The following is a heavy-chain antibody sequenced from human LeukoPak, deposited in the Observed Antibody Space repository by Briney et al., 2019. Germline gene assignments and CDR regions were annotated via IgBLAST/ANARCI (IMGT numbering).Heavy chain of an antibody. Sequence: PSQTLSLTCTVSGGSISSGGYYWSWIRQPAGKGLEWIGRIYASGSTGYNPSLKSRVTISVDTSKNQFSLKLSSVTAADTAVYYCAGPDYDEFDYWGQGTLVTVSS. CDR3: AGPDYDEFDY. J-gene: IGHJ4*02. CDR2: IYASGST. D-gene: IGHD3-16*01. CDR1: GGSISSGGYY. V-gene: IGHV4-61*02.